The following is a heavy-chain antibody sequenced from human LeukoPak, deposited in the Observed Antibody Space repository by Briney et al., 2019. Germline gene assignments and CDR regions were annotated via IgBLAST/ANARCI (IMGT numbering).Heavy chain of an antibody. CDR2: ISSSSSYI. D-gene: IGHD2-2*01. Sequence: GGSLRLSCAASGFTFSSYSMNWVRQAPGKELEWVSSISSSSSYIYYADSVKGRFTISRDNAKNSLYLQMNSLRAEDTAVYYCARMVVVPAAPTDYYYMDVWGKGTTVTVSS. V-gene: IGHV3-21*01. CDR1: GFTFSSYS. J-gene: IGHJ6*03. CDR3: ARMVVVPAAPTDYYYMDV.